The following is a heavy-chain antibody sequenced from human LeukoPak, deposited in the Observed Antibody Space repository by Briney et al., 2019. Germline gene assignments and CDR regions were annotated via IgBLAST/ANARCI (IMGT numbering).Heavy chain of an antibody. Sequence: GGSLRLSCAASGFTVSSNYMSWVRQAPGKGLEWVSVIYSGGSTYYADSVKGRFTISRDNSKNTLYLQMNSLRAEDTAVYYCARSSGWYSNFDYWGQGTLVTVSS. CDR3: ARSSGWYSNFDY. D-gene: IGHD6-19*01. CDR2: IYSGGST. V-gene: IGHV3-53*01. CDR1: GFTVSSNY. J-gene: IGHJ4*02.